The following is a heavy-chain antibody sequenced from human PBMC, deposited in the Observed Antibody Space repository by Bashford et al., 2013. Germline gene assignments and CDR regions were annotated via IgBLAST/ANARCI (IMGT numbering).Heavy chain of an antibody. CDR2: ISYDGSNK. CDR1: GFTFSSYA. J-gene: IGHJ6*02. V-gene: IGHV3-30*04. Sequence: GGSLRLSCAASGFTFSSYAMHWVRQAPGKGLEWVAVISYDGSNKYYADSVKGRFTISRDNSKNTLYLQMNSLRAEDTAVYYCARGSRPSHYYYGMDVWGQGTKVTVSS. CDR3: ARGSRPSHYYYGMDV. D-gene: IGHD6-13*01.